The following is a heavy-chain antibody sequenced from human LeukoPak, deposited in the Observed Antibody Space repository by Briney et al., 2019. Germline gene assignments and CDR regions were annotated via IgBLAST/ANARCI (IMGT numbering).Heavy chain of an antibody. Sequence: ASVTVSCKASGYTFTDYYMHWVRQAPGQGLEWMGWINPNSGGTNYAQKFLGRVTMTIDASVSTAYMELSSLRSDDTAVYYCARDAQRDSSVSFLLESGDFFDLWGQGALVTISS. CDR2: INPNSGGT. CDR1: GYTFTDYY. J-gene: IGHJ4*02. CDR3: ARDAQRDSSVSFLLESGDFFDL. D-gene: IGHD4-11*01. V-gene: IGHV1-2*02.